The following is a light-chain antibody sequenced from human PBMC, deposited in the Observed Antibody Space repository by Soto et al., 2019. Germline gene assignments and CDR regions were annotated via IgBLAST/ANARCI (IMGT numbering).Light chain of an antibody. V-gene: IGKV3-15*01. J-gene: IGKJ4*01. CDR3: QQYRDSPLT. CDR1: HSAASA. Sequence: EIVLTQSPATLSVSPGERATLSCRASHSAASAVAWYQQKPGQAPRLLIYDASTRATGIPARFSGSGSATEFTLTISSLQSEDFALYSCQQYRDSPLTFGGGTRWIS. CDR2: DAS.